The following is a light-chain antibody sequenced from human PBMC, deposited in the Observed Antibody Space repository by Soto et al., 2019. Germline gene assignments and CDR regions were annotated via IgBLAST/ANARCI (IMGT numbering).Light chain of an antibody. Sequence: DLQMTQSPSTLSGSVGARVTITCRASQTISSWLAWYQQKPGKAPKLLIYKASTLKSGVPSRFSGSGSGTELTLTISSLQPDDCETYYGQHYNSYSEAFGQGTKVDIK. V-gene: IGKV1-5*03. CDR1: QTISSW. J-gene: IGKJ1*01. CDR2: KAS. CDR3: QHYNSYSEA.